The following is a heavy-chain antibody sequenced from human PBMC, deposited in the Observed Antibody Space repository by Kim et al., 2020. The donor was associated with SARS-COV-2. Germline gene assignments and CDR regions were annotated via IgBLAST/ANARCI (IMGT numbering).Heavy chain of an antibody. CDR1: GGSISSGSYY. CDR2: IYTSGST. Sequence: SETLSLTCTVSGGSISSGSYYWSWIRQPAGKGLEWIGRIYTSGSTNYNPSLKSRVTISVDTSKNQFSLKLSSVTAADTAVYYCASWSSGHKGNAFDIWGQGTMVTVSS. V-gene: IGHV4-61*02. J-gene: IGHJ3*02. D-gene: IGHD3-22*01. CDR3: ASWSSGHKGNAFDI.